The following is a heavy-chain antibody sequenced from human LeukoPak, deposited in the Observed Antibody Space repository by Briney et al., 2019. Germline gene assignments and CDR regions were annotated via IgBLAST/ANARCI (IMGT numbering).Heavy chain of an antibody. CDR1: GFTFDGYT. CDR2: ISGRSDYI. Sequence: GGSLRLSCAASGFTFDGYTMNWVRQAPGKGLEWVASISGRSDYIYYADSVRGRFTVSRENAKNSLSLQMNTLRAEDTATYYCARAEASMTAFDFWGQGTLVTVSS. CDR3: ARAEASMTAFDF. V-gene: IGHV3-21*01. J-gene: IGHJ4*02. D-gene: IGHD2-21*02.